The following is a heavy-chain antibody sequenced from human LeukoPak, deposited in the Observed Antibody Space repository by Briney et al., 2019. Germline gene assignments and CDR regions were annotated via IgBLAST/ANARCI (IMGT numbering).Heavy chain of an antibody. J-gene: IGHJ3*02. CDR1: GFTFSSYE. Sequence: GGSLRLSCAASGFTFSSYEMNWVRQAPGKWLEWVSYISSSGSTIYYADSVKGRFTISRDNAKNTLYLQMNSLRAEDTAVYYCARDTAHAFDIWGQWTMVTVSS. CDR2: ISSSGSTI. CDR3: ARDTAHAFDI. D-gene: IGHD5-18*01. V-gene: IGHV3-48*03.